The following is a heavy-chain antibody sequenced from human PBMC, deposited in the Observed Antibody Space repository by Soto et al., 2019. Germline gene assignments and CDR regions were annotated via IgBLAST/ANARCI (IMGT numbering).Heavy chain of an antibody. D-gene: IGHD2-2*01. CDR3: ARGRGSLYCSSTSCYQRYSDY. Sequence: GGSLRLSCAASGFTFSSYAMHWVRQAPGKGLEWVAVISYDGSNKYYADSVKGRFTISRDNSKNTLYLQMNSLRAEDTAVYYCARGRGSLYCSSTSCYQRYSDYWGQGTLVTVSS. V-gene: IGHV3-30-3*01. CDR1: GFTFSSYA. CDR2: ISYDGSNK. J-gene: IGHJ4*02.